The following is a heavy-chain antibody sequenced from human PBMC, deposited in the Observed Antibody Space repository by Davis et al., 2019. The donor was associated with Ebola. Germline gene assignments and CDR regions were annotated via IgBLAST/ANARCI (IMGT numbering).Heavy chain of an antibody. V-gene: IGHV4-30-2*01. CDR2: IYHSGST. J-gene: IGHJ4*02. CDR1: GGSISSGGYS. CDR3: ARGGYSYGSIDY. Sequence: SETLSFTCAVSGGSISSGGYSWSWIRQPPGKGLEWIGYIYHSGSTYYNPSLKSRVTISVDRSKNQFSLKLSSVTAADTAVYYCARGGYSYGSIDYWGQGTLVTVSS. D-gene: IGHD5-18*01.